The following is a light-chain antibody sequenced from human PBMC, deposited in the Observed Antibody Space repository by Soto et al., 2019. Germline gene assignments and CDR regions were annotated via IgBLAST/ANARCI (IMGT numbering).Light chain of an antibody. J-gene: IGKJ2*01. CDR3: QQYSSWPLT. Sequence: EIVMTQSPATLSLSPGERATLSCRASQSVSSNLAWYQQKHGQAPRLLIYGASTRATGIPARFSGSGSGTEFTLTISSLQSEDFAVYYCQQYSSWPLTFGQGTKLEIK. CDR1: QSVSSN. CDR2: GAS. V-gene: IGKV3-15*01.